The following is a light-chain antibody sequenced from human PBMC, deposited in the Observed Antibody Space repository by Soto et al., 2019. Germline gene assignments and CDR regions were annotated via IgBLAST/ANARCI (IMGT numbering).Light chain of an antibody. Sequence: EIVLTQSPGTLSLSPGERATLSCRASQSVSSSYLAWYQQKPGQAPRLLIYGASSRATGIPDRFSCSGSGTDFTLTISRLEPEDFAVYYWQQYGSPLFTFGPGTKVDIK. CDR1: QSVSSSY. CDR2: GAS. CDR3: QQYGSPLFT. J-gene: IGKJ3*01. V-gene: IGKV3-20*01.